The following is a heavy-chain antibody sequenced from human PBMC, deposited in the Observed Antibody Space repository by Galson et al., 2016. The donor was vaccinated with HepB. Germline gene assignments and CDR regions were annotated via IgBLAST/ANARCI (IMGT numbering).Heavy chain of an antibody. Sequence: SVKVSCKASGYSFSNHYIHWVRQAPGQGLEWVGTINPSAGSTTYTQKFQGRVTMTRDTSTTIVYMELSSLRYEDTAVYYCARDAEGDHRWGGWFDPWGQGTRVTVSS. CDR3: ARDAEGDHRWGGWFDP. CDR1: GYSFSNHY. D-gene: IGHD3-16*01. CDR2: INPSAGST. V-gene: IGHV1-46*01. J-gene: IGHJ5*02.